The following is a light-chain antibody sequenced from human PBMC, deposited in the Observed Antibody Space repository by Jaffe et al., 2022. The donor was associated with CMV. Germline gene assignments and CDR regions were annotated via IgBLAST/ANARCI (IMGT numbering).Light chain of an antibody. J-gene: IGKJ3*01. CDR1: QSVSSSS. CDR2: GAS. V-gene: IGKV3-20*01. Sequence: EIVLTQSPGTLSLSPGERATLSCRASQSVSSSSLAWYQQKAGQAPGLLIYGASNRATGIPDRFSGSGSGTDFTLTISRLEPEDFAMYYCQQYGGSFTFGPGTKVDI. CDR3: QQYGGSFT.